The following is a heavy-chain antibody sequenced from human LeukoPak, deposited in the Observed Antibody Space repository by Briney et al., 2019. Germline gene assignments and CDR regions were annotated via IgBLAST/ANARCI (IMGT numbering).Heavy chain of an antibody. V-gene: IGHV4-59*01. CDR3: ATGGGDGYIQD. J-gene: IGHJ4*02. CDR1: GGSISTSC. CDR2: IYNGEIT. D-gene: IGHD5-24*01. Sequence: SETLSLTCTVSGGSISTSCWTWIRQPPGKGLEWIGYIYNGEITTYNPSLKRRVTIPVQTSRNQFSLSLTSVTAADTAVYYCATGGGDGYIQDWGQGTLVTVSS.